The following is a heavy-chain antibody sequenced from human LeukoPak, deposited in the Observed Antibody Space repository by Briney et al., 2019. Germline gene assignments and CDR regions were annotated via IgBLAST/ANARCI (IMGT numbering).Heavy chain of an antibody. CDR3: ARDGWFGEPR. D-gene: IGHD3-10*01. CDR2: IYYSGST. Sequence: SETLSLTCTVSGASISSTTFYWGWIRQPPGKGLEWIGTIYYSGSTYYNPSLKSRVTILVDTSKNQFSLKLSSVTAADTAVYYCARDGWFGEPRWGQGTLVTVSS. CDR1: GASISSTTFY. V-gene: IGHV4-39*07. J-gene: IGHJ1*01.